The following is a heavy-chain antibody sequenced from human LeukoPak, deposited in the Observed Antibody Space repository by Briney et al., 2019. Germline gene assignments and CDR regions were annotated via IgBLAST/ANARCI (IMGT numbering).Heavy chain of an antibody. D-gene: IGHD1-14*01. V-gene: IGHV4-34*01. J-gene: IGHJ6*03. CDR3: ARSGGGKGKSRFYYYNYMDV. CDR2: INHSGGT. Sequence: SETLSLTCTVSAGSISSYYWSWIRHPPGKGLEWIGAINHSGGTNSNPSLTSRVTISVDTSKNQFSLKLSSVTAADTDVYYCARSGGGKGKSRFYYYNYMDVCGKGTTVTLSS. CDR1: AGSISSYY.